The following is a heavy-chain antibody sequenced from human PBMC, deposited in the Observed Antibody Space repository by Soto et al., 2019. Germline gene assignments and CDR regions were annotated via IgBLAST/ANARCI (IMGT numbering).Heavy chain of an antibody. CDR1: GGSIIGYY. CDR2: IYYSGST. CDR3: ARWKCDWLGNWFDP. Sequence: QVQLQESGPGLVKPSETLSLTCNVSGGSIIGYYWSWIRQPPGKGLEWIGYIYYSGSTKDNPSLKRRVSISVYTSNNRFALQLNSVAAVDTAVYYCARWKCDWLGNWFDPWGQGTLGTVSS. J-gene: IGHJ5*02. V-gene: IGHV4-59*01. D-gene: IGHD3-9*01.